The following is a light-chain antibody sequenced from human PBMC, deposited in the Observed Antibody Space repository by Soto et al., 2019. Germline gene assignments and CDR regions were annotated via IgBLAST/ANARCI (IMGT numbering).Light chain of an antibody. J-gene: IGLJ1*01. CDR3: SSSTSSSTLV. CDR1: SSDVGGYNY. V-gene: IGLV2-14*01. CDR2: EVS. Sequence: QSALTQPASVSGSPGQSITISCTGTSSDVGGYNYVSWYQQHPGKAPKLMIYEVSKRPSGGSNRFSGSKSGNTASLTISGLQAEDEADYYCSSSTSSSTLVFGTGAKVT.